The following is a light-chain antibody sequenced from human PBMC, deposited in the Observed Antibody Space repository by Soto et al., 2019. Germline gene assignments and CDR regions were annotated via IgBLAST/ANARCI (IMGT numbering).Light chain of an antibody. CDR2: AAS. J-gene: IGKJ4*01. Sequence: DIQMTQSPSSLSASVGDRVTITCRASQSISDNLNWYQHKPGTAPNLLIYAASSLHSGVPSRFSGSGSGTYFTLTISSLQPEDFVPYYCQQSCGTPPTFGGGTKVEIK. V-gene: IGKV1-39*01. CDR3: QQSCGTPPT. CDR1: QSISDN.